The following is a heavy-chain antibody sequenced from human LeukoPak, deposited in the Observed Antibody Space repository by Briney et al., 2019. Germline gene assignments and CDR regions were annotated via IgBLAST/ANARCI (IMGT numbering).Heavy chain of an antibody. CDR3: TRALPLRYNWNEPWRGLDV. J-gene: IGHJ6*02. CDR1: EYTFTSYD. D-gene: IGHD1-1*01. CDR2: MNPNSGNT. Sequence: ASVKVSCKASEYTFTSYDINRVRQATGQGLEWMGWMNPNSGNTGYAQKFQGRVTMTRNTSISTAYMELSSLRSEDTAVYFCTRALPLRYNWNEPWRGLDVWGQGTTVTVCS. V-gene: IGHV1-8*01.